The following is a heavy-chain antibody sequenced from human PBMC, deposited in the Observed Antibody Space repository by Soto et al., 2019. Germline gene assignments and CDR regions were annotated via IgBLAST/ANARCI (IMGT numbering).Heavy chain of an antibody. J-gene: IGHJ4*02. CDR2: ISYDGSNK. CDR3: AKGGSARSPSIDY. Sequence: GGSLRLSCAASGFSFSSYAMHWVRQAPGKGLEWVAVISYDGSNKYYADSVKGRFTISRDNSKNTLYLQMNSLRAEDTAVYYCAKGGSARSPSIDYWGQGTLVTVSS. V-gene: IGHV3-30-3*01. CDR1: GFSFSSYA. D-gene: IGHD1-26*01.